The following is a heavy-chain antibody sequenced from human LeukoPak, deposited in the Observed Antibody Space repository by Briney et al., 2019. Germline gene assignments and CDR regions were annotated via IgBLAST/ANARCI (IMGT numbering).Heavy chain of an antibody. J-gene: IGHJ4*02. D-gene: IGHD5-24*01. CDR2: IWYDVSKK. CDR3: AALGDGYSTTRDY. CDR1: GFTFSSYG. Sequence: PGGSLRLSCAASGFTFSSYGMHWVRQAPGKGLEWVAVIWYDVSKKYYADSVNGRFTISRDNSKNTLYLQMTSLSAEDTAVYYCAALGDGYSTTRDYWGQGTLVTVSS. V-gene: IGHV3-33*01.